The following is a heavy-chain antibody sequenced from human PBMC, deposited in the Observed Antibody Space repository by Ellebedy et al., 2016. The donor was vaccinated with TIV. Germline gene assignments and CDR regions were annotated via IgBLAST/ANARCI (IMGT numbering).Heavy chain of an antibody. D-gene: IGHD6-13*01. CDR2: IIPILGIA. CDR1: GGTFSSYA. CDR3: ARGSSGYSSSWYDY. V-gene: IGHV1-69*04. J-gene: IGHJ4*02. Sequence: ASVKVSCKASGGTFSSYAISWVRQAPGQGLEWMGRIIPILGIANYAQKFQGRVTITADKSTSTAYMELSSLRSEDTAVYYCARGSSGYSSSWYDYWGQGTLVTVSS.